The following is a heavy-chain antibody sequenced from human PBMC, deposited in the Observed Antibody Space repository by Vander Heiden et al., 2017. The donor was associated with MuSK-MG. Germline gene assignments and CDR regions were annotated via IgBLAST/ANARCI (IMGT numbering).Heavy chain of an antibody. CDR3: AKVGETYYDILTGYYAFDY. CDR1: GFPFSSYA. V-gene: IGHV3-23*01. D-gene: IGHD3-9*01. J-gene: IGHJ4*02. Sequence: EVQLLESGGVLVQPGGCLSLSCAASGFPFSSYALGWVSQAPGKGLEWVSAISGSGGSTYYADSVKGRFTISRDNSKNTLYLQMNSLRAEDTAVYYCAKVGETYYDILTGYYAFDYWGQGTLVTVSS. CDR2: ISGSGGST.